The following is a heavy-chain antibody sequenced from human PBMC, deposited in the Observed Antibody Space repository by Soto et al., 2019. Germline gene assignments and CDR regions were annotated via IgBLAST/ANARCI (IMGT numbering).Heavy chain of an antibody. CDR2: ISAYNGNT. CDR3: VKEGSGWYSRGSFDF. Sequence: ASVKVSCKASGYTFTSYGISWVRQAPGQGLEWMGWISAYNGNTNYAQKLQGRVTMTTDTSTSTAYMELRSLRSDDTAIYYCVKEGSGWYSRGSFDFWGRGTVVTVSS. D-gene: IGHD6-19*01. J-gene: IGHJ3*01. CDR1: GYTFTSYG. V-gene: IGHV1-18*04.